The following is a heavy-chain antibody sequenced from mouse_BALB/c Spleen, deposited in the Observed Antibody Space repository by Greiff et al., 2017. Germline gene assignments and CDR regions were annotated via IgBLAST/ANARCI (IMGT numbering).Heavy chain of an antibody. V-gene: IGHV1S81*02. CDR3: TRYLRLQNAMDY. Sequence: QVQLKQPGAELVKPGASVKLSCKASGYTFTSYYMYWVKQRPGQGLEWIGGINPSNGGTNFNEKFKSKATLTVDKSSSTAYMQLSSLTSEDSAVYYCTRYLRLQNAMDYWGQGTSVTVSS. CDR1: GYTFTSYY. D-gene: IGHD1-2*01. J-gene: IGHJ4*01. CDR2: INPSNGGT.